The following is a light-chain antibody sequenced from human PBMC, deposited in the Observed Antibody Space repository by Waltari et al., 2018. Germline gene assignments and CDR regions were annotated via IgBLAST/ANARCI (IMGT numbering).Light chain of an antibody. CDR2: EVN. J-gene: IGLJ2*01. Sequence: QSALTQPASVSGSPGQSITIPCTGTNNDIGSYNLVSWYQQHPGKAPKVIIFEVNKRPSGVSNRFSGSKAVTTASLTVSGLHPEDEADYYCCSYAGTPRVVFGGGTKLTVL. CDR1: NNDIGSYNL. CDR3: CSYAGTPRVV. V-gene: IGLV2-23*02.